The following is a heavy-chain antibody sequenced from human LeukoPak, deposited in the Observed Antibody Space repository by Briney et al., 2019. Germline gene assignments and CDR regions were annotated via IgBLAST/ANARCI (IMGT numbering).Heavy chain of an antibody. D-gene: IGHD3-3*01. Sequence: PGGPLRLSCAASGFTFSSYSMNWVRQAPGKGLEWVSYISSSSSTIYYADSVKGRFTISRDNAKNSLYLQMNSLRAEDTAVYYCARDVLRFLEWPPYFDYWGQGTLVTVSS. J-gene: IGHJ4*02. V-gene: IGHV3-48*01. CDR1: GFTFSSYS. CDR3: ARDVLRFLEWPPYFDY. CDR2: ISSSSSTI.